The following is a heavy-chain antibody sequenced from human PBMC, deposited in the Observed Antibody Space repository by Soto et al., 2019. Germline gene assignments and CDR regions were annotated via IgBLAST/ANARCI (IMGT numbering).Heavy chain of an antibody. V-gene: IGHV4-34*01. D-gene: IGHD3-16*02. CDR1: GGSFSGYY. CDR3: ARAHHIRGSYRPYYLDY. CDR2: INHSGST. J-gene: IGHJ4*02. Sequence: SETLSLTCAVYGGSFSGYYWSWIRQPPGKGLEWIGEINHSGSTNYNPSLKSRVTISVDTSKNQFSLKLSSVTAADTAVYYCARAHHIRGSYRPYYLDYWGQGTLVTVSS.